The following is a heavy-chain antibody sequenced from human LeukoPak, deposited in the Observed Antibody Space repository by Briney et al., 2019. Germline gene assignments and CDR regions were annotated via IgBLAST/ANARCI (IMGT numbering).Heavy chain of an antibody. CDR3: ARNTSSSPWFDP. V-gene: IGHV4-61*01. CDR2: VYYIGTT. CDR1: GGSVKSPTSN. J-gene: IGHJ5*02. Sequence: SETLSLTCTVSGGSVKSPTSNGSGIRHPQGKGLEWIGNVYYIGTTSYNSSLKSRVSISVDTSKNQFSLEVASVTAEDTAVYYCARNTSSSPWFDPWGQGTLVTVSS. D-gene: IGHD6-6*01.